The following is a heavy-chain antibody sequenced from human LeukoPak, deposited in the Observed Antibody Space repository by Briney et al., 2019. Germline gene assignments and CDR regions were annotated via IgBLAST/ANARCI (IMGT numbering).Heavy chain of an antibody. D-gene: IGHD3-9*01. CDR3: FRAEDGIRYFDWYNWFDP. Sequence: GRSLRLSCAASGFTFSDYYMSWIRQAPGKGLEWVSCISSSSSYTNYADSVKGRFTISRDNAKNSLYLQMNSVRAEDTAVYYFFRAEDGIRYFDWYNWFDPWGQGTLVTVSS. CDR2: ISSSSSYT. J-gene: IGHJ5*02. CDR1: GFTFSDYY. V-gene: IGHV3-11*03.